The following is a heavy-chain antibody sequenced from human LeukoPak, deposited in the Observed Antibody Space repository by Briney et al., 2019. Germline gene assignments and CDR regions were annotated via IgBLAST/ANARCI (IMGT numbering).Heavy chain of an antibody. D-gene: IGHD3-16*02. Sequence: ASVKVSCQAPGYTFIGYYLNWVQQAPGQGLEWMEWINPNSGGTNYAQKFQGRVTMTRDTSISTPYMELSRLRSDDTAVYYCARVFARVWGSYRYLDYWGQGTLVTVSS. CDR2: INPNSGGT. J-gene: IGHJ4*02. V-gene: IGHV1-2*02. CDR1: GYTFIGYY. CDR3: ARVFARVWGSYRYLDY.